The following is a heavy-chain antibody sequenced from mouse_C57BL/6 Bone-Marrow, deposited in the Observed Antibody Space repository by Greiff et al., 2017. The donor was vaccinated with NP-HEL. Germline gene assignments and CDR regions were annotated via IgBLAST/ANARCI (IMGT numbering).Heavy chain of an antibody. D-gene: IGHD1-1*01. Sequence: VHLVESGPELVKPGASVKISCKASGYAFSSSWMNWVKQRPGKGLEWIGRIYPGDGDTNYNGKFKGKATLTADKSSSTAYMQLSSLTSEDSAVYFCARGKDNYYGSSHFDYWGQGTTLTVSS. CDR2: IYPGDGDT. J-gene: IGHJ2*01. CDR3: ARGKDNYYGSSHFDY. CDR1: GYAFSSSW. V-gene: IGHV1-82*01.